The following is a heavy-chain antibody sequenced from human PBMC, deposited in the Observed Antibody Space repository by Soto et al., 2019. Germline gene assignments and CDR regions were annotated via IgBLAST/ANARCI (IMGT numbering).Heavy chain of an antibody. J-gene: IGHJ5*02. D-gene: IGHD6-6*01. V-gene: IGHV1-2*02. CDR1: GYTFTGYY. Sequence: GASVKVSCKASGYTFTGYYMHWVRQAPGQGLEWMAWINPNSGGTNYAQKFQGRVTMTRDTSISTAYMELSRLRSDDTAVYYCARGGPSQAARPDWFDPWGQGTLVTVSS. CDR2: INPNSGGT. CDR3: ARGGPSQAARPDWFDP.